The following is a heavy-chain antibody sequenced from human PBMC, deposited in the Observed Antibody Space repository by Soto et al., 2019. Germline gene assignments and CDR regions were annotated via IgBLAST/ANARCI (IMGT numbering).Heavy chain of an antibody. J-gene: IGHJ4*02. CDR2: ISYHGSHN. D-gene: IGHD3-3*01. Sequence: HVQLVESGGGVIQPGKSLRLSCAASGFTFSSYAMHWVRQAPGKGLEWVAFISYHGSHNYYADSVKGRFTISRDNSKNTLYLQMTSLRPEDTAVYFCAKDRTTIFGVVTYYFDNWGQGTLVTVSS. CDR3: AKDRTTIFGVVTYYFDN. V-gene: IGHV3-30*18. CDR1: GFTFSSYA.